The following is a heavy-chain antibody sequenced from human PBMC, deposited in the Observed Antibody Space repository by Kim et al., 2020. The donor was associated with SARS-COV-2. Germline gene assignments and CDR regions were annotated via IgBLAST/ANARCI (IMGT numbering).Heavy chain of an antibody. Sequence: GGSLRLSCAASGFTFSTYAMHWVRQAPGKGLEWVAVIWFDGTNKYYTGSVEGRFTISRDNSKNTVHLQMNTVRAEDTAVYYCVRGPYCGSDCYSYHFDFWGQGALVTVSS. CDR3: VRGPYCGSDCYSYHFDF. CDR1: GFTFSTYA. D-gene: IGHD2-21*01. CDR2: IWFDGTNK. V-gene: IGHV3-33*01. J-gene: IGHJ4*02.